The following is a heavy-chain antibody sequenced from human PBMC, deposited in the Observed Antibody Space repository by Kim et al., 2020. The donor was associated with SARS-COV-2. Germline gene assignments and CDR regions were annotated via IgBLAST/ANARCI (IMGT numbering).Heavy chain of an antibody. Sequence: SETLSLTCTVSGGSISSSSYYWGWIRQPPGKGLEWIGIIYYSGSTYYNPSLKSRVTISVDTSKNQFSLKLSSVTAADTAVYYCARMSIAAALFDYWGQGTLVTVSS. V-gene: IGHV4-39*07. J-gene: IGHJ4*02. D-gene: IGHD6-13*01. CDR1: GGSISSSSYY. CDR3: ARMSIAAALFDY. CDR2: IYYSGST.